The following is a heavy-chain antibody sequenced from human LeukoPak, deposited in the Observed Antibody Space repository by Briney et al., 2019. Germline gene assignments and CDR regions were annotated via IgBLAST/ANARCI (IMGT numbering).Heavy chain of an antibody. CDR2: IYYSGSA. Sequence: KPSETLSLTCTVSGGSISSYYWSWIRQPPGKGLEWIGHIYYSGSANYNPSLKSRVTISVDTSKIQFSLKLSSVTAADTAVYYCARGTREYYFDYWGQGTLVTVSS. J-gene: IGHJ4*02. CDR1: GGSISSYY. V-gene: IGHV4-59*08. CDR3: ARGTREYYFDY.